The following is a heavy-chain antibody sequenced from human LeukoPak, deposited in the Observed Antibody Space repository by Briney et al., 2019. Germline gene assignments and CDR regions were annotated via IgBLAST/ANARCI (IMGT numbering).Heavy chain of an antibody. D-gene: IGHD5-24*01. CDR2: IVVGSGNT. CDR1: GFTFTSSA. Sequence: TSVKVSFKASGFTFTSSAMQWVRQAHGQRLEWIGWIVVGSGNTNYAQKFQERVTITRDMSTSTVYMELSSLRSEDTAVYYCAAREMAVSYYFDYWGQGTLVTVSS. V-gene: IGHV1-58*02. J-gene: IGHJ4*02. CDR3: AAREMAVSYYFDY.